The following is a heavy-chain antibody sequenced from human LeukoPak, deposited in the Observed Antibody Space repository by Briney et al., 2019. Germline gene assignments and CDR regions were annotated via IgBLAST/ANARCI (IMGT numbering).Heavy chain of an antibody. CDR2: ISGSGGST. CDR3: AKGAAAAPYYYYCLDV. J-gene: IGHJ6*02. V-gene: IGHV3-23*01. Sequence: PGGSLRLSCAASRFAFSSYAMSWVRQAPGKGLEWVSGISGSGGSTYYADSVKGRFTISRDNSKNTLYLQMNSLRAEDTSVYYCAKGAAAAPYYYYCLDVWGQGTTVTVSS. D-gene: IGHD6-13*01. CDR1: RFAFSSYA.